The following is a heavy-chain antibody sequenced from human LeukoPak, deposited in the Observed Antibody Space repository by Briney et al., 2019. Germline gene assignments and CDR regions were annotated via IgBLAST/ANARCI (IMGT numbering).Heavy chain of an antibody. D-gene: IGHD2-2*01. J-gene: IGHJ3*02. CDR1: GGAIRSQY. CDR2: IYYTGNS. V-gene: IGHV4-59*11. CDR3: ARVLFDIVVVPTDIHDALDI. Sequence: SETLSLTRTVSGGAIRSQYWSWIQQPPGKGLEWIGYIYYTGNSNYNPSLKSRVTISVDASKNQFSLKLSSMTAADTAVYYCARVLFDIVVVPTDIHDALDIWGQGTLVTVSS.